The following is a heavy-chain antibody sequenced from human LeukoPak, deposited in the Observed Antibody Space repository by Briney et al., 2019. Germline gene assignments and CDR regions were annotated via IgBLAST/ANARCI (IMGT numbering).Heavy chain of an antibody. Sequence: SLRLSCAASGFTFSSYAMSWVRQAQGKGVEWVSAISGSGGSTYYADSVKGGFTISRDNSKNTLYLQMNSLRAEDTAVYYCAKAQFLGYSNSYYFDYWGQGTLVTVSS. CDR1: GFTFSSYA. CDR3: AKAQFLGYSNSYYFDY. J-gene: IGHJ4*02. CDR2: ISGSGGST. D-gene: IGHD4-11*01. V-gene: IGHV3-23*01.